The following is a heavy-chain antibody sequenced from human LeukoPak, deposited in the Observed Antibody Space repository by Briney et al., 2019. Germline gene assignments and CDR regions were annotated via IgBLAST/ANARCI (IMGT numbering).Heavy chain of an antibody. CDR3: AREQGDTAYFDY. D-gene: IGHD3-10*01. CDR2: ISSSSSYI. J-gene: IGHJ4*02. V-gene: IGHV3-21*01. CDR1: GFTFSSYS. Sequence: GGSLRLSCAASGFTFSSYSMNWVRQAPGKGLEWVSSISSSSSYIYYADSVKGRFTISRDNAKNSLYLQMNSLRAEDTAVYYCAREQGDTAYFDYWGQGTLVTVSS.